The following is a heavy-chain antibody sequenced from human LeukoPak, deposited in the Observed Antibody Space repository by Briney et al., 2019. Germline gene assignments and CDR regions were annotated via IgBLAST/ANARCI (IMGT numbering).Heavy chain of an antibody. Sequence: SETLSLTCTVSGGSISSYYWSWIRQPAGNGLEGIGRIYTSGSTNYNPSLKSRVTMSVDTSKNQFSLKLSSVTAADTAVYYCARDSSGWSRNYGFDYWGQGTLVTVSS. D-gene: IGHD6-19*01. CDR3: ARDSSGWSRNYGFDY. J-gene: IGHJ4*02. V-gene: IGHV4-4*07. CDR2: IYTSGST. CDR1: GGSISSYY.